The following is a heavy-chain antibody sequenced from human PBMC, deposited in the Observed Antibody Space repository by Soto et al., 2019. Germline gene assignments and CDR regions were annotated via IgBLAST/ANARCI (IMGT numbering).Heavy chain of an antibody. Sequence: ASVKDSCKASGYTFTSYYMHWVRQAPGQGLEWMGIINPSGGSTSYAQKFQGRVTMTRDTSTSTVYMELSSLRSEDTAVYYCARDVTTVTTMYNWFDPWGQGTLVTVSS. CDR3: ARDVTTVTTMYNWFDP. CDR2: INPSGGST. V-gene: IGHV1-46*03. CDR1: GYTFTSYY. J-gene: IGHJ5*02. D-gene: IGHD4-17*01.